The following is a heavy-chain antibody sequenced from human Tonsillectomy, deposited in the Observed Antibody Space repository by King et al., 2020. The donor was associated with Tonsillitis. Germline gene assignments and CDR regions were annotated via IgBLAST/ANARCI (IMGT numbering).Heavy chain of an antibody. V-gene: IGHV4-59*01. D-gene: IGHD3-16*02. CDR3: ARGLSMITFGGVISIDGFDI. Sequence: QLQESDPGLVKPSETLSLTCTVSGGSISTYYWIWIRQPPGKGLEWIGYIYYSGGTNYNPSLKSRVTISVDTSKNQFSLKLSSVTAADTAVYYCARGLSMITFGGVISIDGFDIWGQGTLVTVSS. J-gene: IGHJ3*02. CDR1: GGSISTYY. CDR2: IYYSGGT.